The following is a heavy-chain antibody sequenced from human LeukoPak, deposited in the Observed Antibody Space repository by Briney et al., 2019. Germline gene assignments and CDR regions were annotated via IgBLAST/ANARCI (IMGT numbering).Heavy chain of an antibody. CDR3: TRDRAAAGDY. CDR2: IKQDGSEK. D-gene: IGHD6-13*01. Sequence: GGSLRLSCAASGFTFSNYRMRWVRQPPGKGLEWVANIKQDGSEKYYVDSVKGRFTISRDNTKNSLYLQMNSLRAEDTAVYYCTRDRAAAGDYWGQGTLVTVSS. J-gene: IGHJ4*02. CDR1: GFTFSNYR. V-gene: IGHV3-7*01.